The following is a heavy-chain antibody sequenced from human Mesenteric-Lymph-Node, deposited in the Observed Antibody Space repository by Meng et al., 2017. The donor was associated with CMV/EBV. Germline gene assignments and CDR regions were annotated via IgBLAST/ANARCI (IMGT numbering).Heavy chain of an antibody. CDR3: VRGGGAFDM. D-gene: IGHD3-10*01. V-gene: IGHV3-7*01. J-gene: IGHJ3*02. Sequence: GGSLRLSCAASGFRFSTYWMSWVRQAPGKGLEWVANIKLDGSDKHYVDSVKGRFTISRDNAKNSLYLQMNSLGAEDTALYYCVRGGGAFDMWGQGTTVTVSS. CDR1: GFRFSTYW. CDR2: IKLDGSDK.